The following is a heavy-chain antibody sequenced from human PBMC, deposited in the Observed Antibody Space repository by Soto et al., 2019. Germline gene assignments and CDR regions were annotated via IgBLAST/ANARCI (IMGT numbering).Heavy chain of an antibody. V-gene: IGHV1-18*04. CDR3: ARSAMAGDYYSYGMDV. CDR1: GYTFSSYG. CDR2: ISVYSGKT. J-gene: IGHJ6*02. D-gene: IGHD6-19*01. Sequence: ASVKVSCKASGYTFSSYGITWVRQAPGQGLEWMGWISVYSGKTSYAQKLQDRVTMSTDTSTSTAYMELRSLRSDDTAFYYCARSAMAGDYYSYGMDVWGRGTKVTVSS.